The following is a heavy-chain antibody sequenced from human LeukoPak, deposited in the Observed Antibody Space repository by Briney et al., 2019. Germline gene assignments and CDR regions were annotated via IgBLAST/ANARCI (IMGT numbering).Heavy chain of an antibody. V-gene: IGHV3-21*01. CDR2: ISSSSSYI. Sequence: GGSLRLSCAASGFTFSSYSMNWVRQAPGKGLEWVSSISSSSSYIYYADSVKGRFTISRDNAKNSLYLQVNSLRAEDTAVYYCARDLDSSSWYQPKYFDYWGQGTLVTVSS. CDR1: GFTFSSYS. CDR3: ARDLDSSSWYQPKYFDY. D-gene: IGHD6-13*01. J-gene: IGHJ4*02.